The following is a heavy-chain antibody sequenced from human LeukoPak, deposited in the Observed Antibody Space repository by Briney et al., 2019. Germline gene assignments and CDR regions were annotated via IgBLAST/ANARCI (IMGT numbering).Heavy chain of an antibody. CDR3: ATDLVGATGVY. CDR1: GYTFTSYG. D-gene: IGHD1-26*01. CDR2: ISAYNGNT. Sequence: GASVKVSCKASGYTFTSYGISWVRQAPGQGLEWMGWISAYNGNTNYAQKFQGRVTMTEDTSTDTAYMELSSLRSEDTAVYYCATDLVGATGVYWGQGTLVTVSS. J-gene: IGHJ4*02. V-gene: IGHV1-18*01.